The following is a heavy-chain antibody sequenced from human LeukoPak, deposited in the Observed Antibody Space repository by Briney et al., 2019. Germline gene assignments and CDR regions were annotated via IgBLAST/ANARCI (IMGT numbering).Heavy chain of an antibody. D-gene: IGHD6-19*01. CDR1: GDSVSRNSAA. J-gene: IGHJ4*02. Sequence: SQTLSLTCAISGDSVSRNSAAWNWIRPSPSRGLPWLGRAYYTSKWHNDHAVSVKSRITINPETCKSQFSLQLNSVSPQDTAVYFCAREESGGWYQYYFDYWGQGTLVTVSS. V-gene: IGHV6-1*01. CDR3: AREESGGWYQYYFDY. CDR2: AYYTSKWHN.